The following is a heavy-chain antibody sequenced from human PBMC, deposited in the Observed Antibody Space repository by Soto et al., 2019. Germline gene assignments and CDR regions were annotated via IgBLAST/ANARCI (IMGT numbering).Heavy chain of an antibody. CDR3: AASVSGSYAPFDY. J-gene: IGHJ4*02. Sequence: QLQLQESGPGLVKPSETLSLTCTVSGGSISSSSYYWGWIRQPPGKGLEWIGSIYYSGSTYYNPSLKSRVTISVDTSKNQFSLQLSSVTAADTAVYYCAASVSGSYAPFDYWGQGTLVTVSS. CDR2: IYYSGST. D-gene: IGHD1-26*01. V-gene: IGHV4-39*01. CDR1: GGSISSSSYY.